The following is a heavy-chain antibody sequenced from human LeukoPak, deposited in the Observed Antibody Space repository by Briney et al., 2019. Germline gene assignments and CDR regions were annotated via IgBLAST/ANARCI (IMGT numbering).Heavy chain of an antibody. J-gene: IGHJ5*02. CDR2: IYSGGST. CDR3: AKVATYYYGSGSYHNWFDP. CDR1: GFTVGSNY. V-gene: IGHV3-66*01. D-gene: IGHD3-10*01. Sequence: GGSLRLSCAASGFTVGSNYMSWVRQAPGKGLEWVSVIYSGGSTYYADSVNGRFTISRDNSKNTLSLQMNSLRAEDTAVYYCAKVATYYYGSGSYHNWFDPWGQGTLVTVSS.